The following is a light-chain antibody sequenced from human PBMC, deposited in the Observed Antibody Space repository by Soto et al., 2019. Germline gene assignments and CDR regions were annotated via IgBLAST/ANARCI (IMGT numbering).Light chain of an antibody. CDR2: DAS. Sequence: EIVLKQSPATLSLSPWERATLSCRASQSVSSYLAWYQQKPGQAPRLLIYDASNRATGIPARFSGSGSGTDFALTISSLEPEDFAGYYCQQRSNWPTFGQGTKREI. CDR3: QQRSNWPT. CDR1: QSVSSY. V-gene: IGKV3-11*01. J-gene: IGKJ2*01.